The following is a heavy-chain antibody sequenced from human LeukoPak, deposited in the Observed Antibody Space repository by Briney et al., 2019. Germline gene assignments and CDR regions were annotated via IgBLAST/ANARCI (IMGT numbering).Heavy chain of an antibody. J-gene: IGHJ4*02. CDR1: GFTFNIYG. V-gene: IGHV3-23*01. CDR3: VQDLWYGEYEY. D-gene: IGHD3-10*01. CDR2: IRGSGVET. Sequence: GGSLRLSCAASGFTFNIYGMNWVRQAPGQGLEWVSGIRGSGVETFYAESVKGRFTISRDNSKNALYLQMNSLRGEDTATYYCVQDLWYGEYEYWGQGTLVTVSS.